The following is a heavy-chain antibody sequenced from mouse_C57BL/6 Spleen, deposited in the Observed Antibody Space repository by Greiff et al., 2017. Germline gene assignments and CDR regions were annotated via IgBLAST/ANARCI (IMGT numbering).Heavy chain of an antibody. CDR3: ARSGLLRFYAMDY. J-gene: IGHJ4*01. CDR1: GYTFTSYW. CDR2: IYPSDSET. V-gene: IGHV1-61*01. Sequence: QVQLQQPGAELVRPGSSVKLSCKASGYTFTSYWMDWVKQRPGQGLEWIGNIYPSDSETPYNQKFKDKATLTVDKSSSTAYMQLSSLTSEDSAVYYCARSGLLRFYAMDYWGQGTSVTVSS. D-gene: IGHD1-1*01.